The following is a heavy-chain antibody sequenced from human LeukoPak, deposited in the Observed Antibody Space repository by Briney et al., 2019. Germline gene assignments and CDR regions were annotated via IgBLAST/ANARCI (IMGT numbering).Heavy chain of an antibody. D-gene: IGHD4-17*01. V-gene: IGHV4-39*01. Sequence: SETMSLTCTVSGGSISSSSYYWGCIRQPPGKGLEWIGSIYYSGSTYYNPSLKSRVTISVGTSKNQFSLKLSSVTAADTAVYYCASGYDYGFAFDIWGQGTMVTVSS. CDR1: GGSISSSSYY. CDR2: IYYSGST. CDR3: ASGYDYGFAFDI. J-gene: IGHJ3*02.